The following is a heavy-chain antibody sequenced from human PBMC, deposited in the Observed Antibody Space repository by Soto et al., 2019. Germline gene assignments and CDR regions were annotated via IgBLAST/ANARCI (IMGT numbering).Heavy chain of an antibody. CDR2: ISSTTNYI. J-gene: IGHJ4*02. V-gene: IGHV3-21*01. Sequence: GGSLRLSCAASGFTFTRYSMNWVRQALGKGLEWVSSISSTTNYIYYADSMKGRFTVSRDNAKNSVYLEMNSLSAEDTALYYCARESEDLTSNFDYWGQGTLVTVS. CDR3: ARESEDLTSNFDY. CDR1: GFTFTRYS.